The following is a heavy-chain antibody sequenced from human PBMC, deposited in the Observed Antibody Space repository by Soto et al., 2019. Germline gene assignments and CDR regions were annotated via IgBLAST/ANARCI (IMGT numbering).Heavy chain of an antibody. Sequence: ASVKVTCKASGYSFTSYDINWVRQATGQGLEWMGWMNPNSGNTGYAQKFQGRVTMTRNTSISTAYMELSSLRAEDTAVYYCARGFSYSNYVFDYWGQGTLVTAPQ. CDR3: ARGFSYSNYVFDY. D-gene: IGHD4-4*01. CDR2: MNPNSGNT. J-gene: IGHJ4*02. CDR1: GYSFTSYD. V-gene: IGHV1-8*01.